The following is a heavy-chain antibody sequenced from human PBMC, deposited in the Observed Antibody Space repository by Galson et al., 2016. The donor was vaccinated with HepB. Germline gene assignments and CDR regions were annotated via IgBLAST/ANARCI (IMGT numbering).Heavy chain of an antibody. D-gene: IGHD1-26*01. J-gene: IGHJ4*02. CDR3: ARVLGSYQSFDY. V-gene: IGHV3-30*03. CDR2: ISYDRSNK. Sequence: SLRLSCAASGFTFSTYGMHWVRQAPGKGLEWVAVISYDRSNKNYAASVKGRFTISRDNSKNTLYLEMTSLREEDTAVYYCARVLGSYQSFDYWGQGTLVTVSS. CDR1: GFTFSTYG.